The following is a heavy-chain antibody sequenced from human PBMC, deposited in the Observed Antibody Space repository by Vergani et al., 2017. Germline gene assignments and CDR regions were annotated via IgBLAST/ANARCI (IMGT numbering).Heavy chain of an antibody. D-gene: IGHD3-10*01. CDR1: GGSISSYY. CDR3: ASRQLLWMAFDY. V-gene: IGHV4-59*01. CDR2: IYYSGST. J-gene: IGHJ4*02. Sequence: QVQLQESGPGLVKPSETLSLTCTVSGGSISSYYWSWTRQPPGKGLEWIGYIYYSGSTNYNPSLKSRVTISVDTSKNQFSLKLSSVTAADTAVYYCASRQLLWMAFDYWGQGTLVTVSS.